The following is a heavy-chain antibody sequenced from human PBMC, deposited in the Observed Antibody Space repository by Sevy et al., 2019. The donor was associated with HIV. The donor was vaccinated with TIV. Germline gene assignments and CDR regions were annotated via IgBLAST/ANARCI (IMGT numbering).Heavy chain of an antibody. D-gene: IGHD6-13*01. CDR1: GFIFSDYT. V-gene: IGHV3-30*04. Sequence: GGSLRLSCAASGFIFSDYTLHWVRQAPGTGLEWVAVISYDGSFKYYADSVEGRFTISRDNSKNTLFLQMNSLRHEDTAVYYCARSQSSSWHYFDYWGQGTLVTVSS. CDR2: ISYDGSFK. J-gene: IGHJ4*02. CDR3: ARSQSSSWHYFDY.